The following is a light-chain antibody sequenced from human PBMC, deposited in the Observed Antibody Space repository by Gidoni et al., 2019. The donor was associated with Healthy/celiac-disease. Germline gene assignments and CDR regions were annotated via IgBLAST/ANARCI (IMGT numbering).Light chain of an antibody. CDR1: SSNIGAGYD. CDR3: QSYDSSLSGVV. V-gene: IGLV1-40*01. CDR2: GNS. Sequence: SVSGAPGQRLTISCTGSSSNIGAGYDVHWYQQLPGTAPKLLIYGNSNRPSGVPDRFSGSKSGTSASLAITGLQAEDEADYYCQSYDSSLSGVVFGGGTKLTVL. J-gene: IGLJ2*01.